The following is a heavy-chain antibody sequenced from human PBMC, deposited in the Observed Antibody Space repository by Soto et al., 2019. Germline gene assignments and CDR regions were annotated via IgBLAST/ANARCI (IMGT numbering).Heavy chain of an antibody. J-gene: IGHJ4*02. CDR2: FYPGDSDT. CDR1: GYYFPSYW. V-gene: IGHV5-51*01. CDR3: ARQGNGAERCDY. D-gene: IGHD4-17*01. Sequence: VESLKISCKGSGYYFPSYWIGWVRQMPGKGLELMGIFYPGDSDTRYSPAFQGQVTISADRSISTAYLQWSSLKPSDTAMYYCARQGNGAERCDYRGQGTLVTVS.